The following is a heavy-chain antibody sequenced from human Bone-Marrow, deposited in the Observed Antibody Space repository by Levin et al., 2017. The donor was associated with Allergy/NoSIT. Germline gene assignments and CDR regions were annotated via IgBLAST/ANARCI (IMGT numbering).Heavy chain of an antibody. CDR2: ISSSSSYI. Sequence: GGSLRLSCAASGFTFSSYSMNWVRQAPGKGLEWVSSISSSSSYIYYADSVKGRFTISRDNAKNSLYLQMNSLRAEDTAVYYCARDFTVDSSGYSLIFDYYYGMDVWGQGTTVTVSS. CDR1: GFTFSSYS. V-gene: IGHV3-21*01. J-gene: IGHJ6*02. CDR3: ARDFTVDSSGYSLIFDYYYGMDV. D-gene: IGHD3-22*01.